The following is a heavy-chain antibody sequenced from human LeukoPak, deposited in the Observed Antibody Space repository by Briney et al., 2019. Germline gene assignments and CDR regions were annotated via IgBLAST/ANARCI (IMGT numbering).Heavy chain of an antibody. V-gene: IGHV3-48*04. CDR2: ISSSGSTI. D-gene: IGHD6-6*01. Sequence: GGSLRLSCAASGFTFSSYAMSWVRQAPGKGLEWVSYISSSGSTIYYADSVKGRFTISRDNAKNSLYLQMNSLRAEDTAVYYCARSSRLTFDYWGQGTLVTVSS. J-gene: IGHJ4*02. CDR3: ARSSRLTFDY. CDR1: GFTFSSYA.